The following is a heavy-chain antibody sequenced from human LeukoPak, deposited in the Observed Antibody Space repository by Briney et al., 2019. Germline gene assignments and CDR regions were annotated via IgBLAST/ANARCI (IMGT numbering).Heavy chain of an antibody. CDR2: ISWNGGII. Sequence: GGSLRLSCAASGFTFDDYAMHWVRHAPGKGLEWVSGISWNGGIIGYADSVKGRFTISRDNAKNSLYLQMNSLRAEDTALYYCAKDISSGGVDPFDIWGQGTVVTVSS. J-gene: IGHJ3*02. D-gene: IGHD3-16*01. CDR1: GFTFDDYA. CDR3: AKDISSGGVDPFDI. V-gene: IGHV3-9*01.